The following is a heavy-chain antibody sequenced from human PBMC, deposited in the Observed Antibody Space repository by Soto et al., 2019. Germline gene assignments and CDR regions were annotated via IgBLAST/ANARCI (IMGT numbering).Heavy chain of an antibody. CDR1: GFTFSGSA. J-gene: IGHJ5*02. D-gene: IGHD3-10*01. V-gene: IGHV3-73*01. Sequence: PGGSLRLSCAASGFTFSGSAMHWVRQASGKGLEWVGRIRSKANSYATAYAASVKGRFTISRDDSKNTAYLQMNSLKTEDTAVYYCTRRSYGSGSYSLVPNWFDPWGQGTLVTVSS. CDR2: IRSKANSYAT. CDR3: TRRSYGSGSYSLVPNWFDP.